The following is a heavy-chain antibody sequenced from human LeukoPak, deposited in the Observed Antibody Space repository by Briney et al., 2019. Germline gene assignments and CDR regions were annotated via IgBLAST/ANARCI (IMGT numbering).Heavy chain of an antibody. Sequence: SETLSLTCTVSGGSISSYYWSWIRQPPGKGLEWIGEINHSGSTNYNPSLKSRVTISVDTSKNQFSLKLSSVTAADTAVYYCARGGDSSSCYGDYWGQGTLVTVSS. CDR2: INHSGST. CDR3: ARGGDSSSCYGDY. J-gene: IGHJ4*02. V-gene: IGHV4-34*01. D-gene: IGHD6-13*01. CDR1: GGSISSYY.